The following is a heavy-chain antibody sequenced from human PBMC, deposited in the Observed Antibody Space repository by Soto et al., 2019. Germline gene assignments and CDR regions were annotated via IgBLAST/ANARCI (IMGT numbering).Heavy chain of an antibody. J-gene: IGHJ4*02. CDR1: GGTFSSYA. V-gene: IGHV1-69*13. Sequence: ASVKVSCKASGGTFSSYAISWVRQAPGQGLEWMGGIIPIFGTANYAQKFQGRVTITADESTSTAYMELSSLRSEDTAVYYCASSANPKYYNDSRGLPLFDYGGKGTLVTVP. CDR2: IIPIFGTA. CDR3: ASSANPKYYNDSRGLPLFDY. D-gene: IGHD3-22*01.